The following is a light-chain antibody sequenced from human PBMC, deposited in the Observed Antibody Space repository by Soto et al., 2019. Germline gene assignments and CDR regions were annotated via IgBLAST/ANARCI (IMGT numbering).Light chain of an antibody. CDR1: QSISSY. CDR2: AAS. V-gene: IGKV1-39*01. Sequence: DIQMTQSPSSLSASVGDRVTITCRASQSISSYLNGYQQKPGKAPKLLIYAASSLQSGVPSRFSGSGSETDFSLTISSLQPGDFAAFYCQQSYSTLLYTFGPGTKVDIK. CDR3: QQSYSTLLYT. J-gene: IGKJ3*01.